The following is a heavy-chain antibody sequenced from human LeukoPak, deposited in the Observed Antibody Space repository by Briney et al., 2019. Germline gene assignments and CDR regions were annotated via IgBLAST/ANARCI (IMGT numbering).Heavy chain of an antibody. V-gene: IGHV1-3*01. J-gene: IGHJ4*02. D-gene: IGHD3-10*01. CDR3: ARAYMVRGVIIGY. CDR2: INAGNGNT. Sequence: ASVKVSCKASGYTFTGYAMHWVRQAPGQRLEWMGWINAGNGNTKYSQKFQGRVTITRDTSASTAYMELSSLRSEDTAVYYCARAYMVRGVIIGYWGQGTLVTVSS. CDR1: GYTFTGYA.